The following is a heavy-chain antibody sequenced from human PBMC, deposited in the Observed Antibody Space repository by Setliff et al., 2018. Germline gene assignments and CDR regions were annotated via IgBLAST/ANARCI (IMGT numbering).Heavy chain of an antibody. CDR3: ARTSSGRYFDV. Sequence: SETLSLTCAVSDFSVSSNYYWGWIRQPPGKGLEWIANVYYSGSTYYSPSLKSRVTMSVDTSKNQFSLNLYSVTAADTAVYYCARTSSGRYFDVWGRGTLVTVSS. CDR2: VYYSGST. J-gene: IGHJ2*01. V-gene: IGHV4-38-2*01. CDR1: DFSVSSNYY.